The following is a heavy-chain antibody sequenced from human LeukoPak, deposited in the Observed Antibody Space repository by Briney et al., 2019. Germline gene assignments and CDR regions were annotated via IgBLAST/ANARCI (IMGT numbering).Heavy chain of an antibody. Sequence: PSETLSLTCAVYGGSFSGYYWSWIRQPPGKGLEWIGEINHSGSTNYNPSLKSRVTISVDTSKNQFSLKLSSVTAADTAVYYCARHGFGGTYFDYWGQGTLVTVSS. CDR3: ARHGFGGTYFDY. D-gene: IGHD3-10*01. CDR2: INHSGST. V-gene: IGHV4-34*01. J-gene: IGHJ4*02. CDR1: GGSFSGYY.